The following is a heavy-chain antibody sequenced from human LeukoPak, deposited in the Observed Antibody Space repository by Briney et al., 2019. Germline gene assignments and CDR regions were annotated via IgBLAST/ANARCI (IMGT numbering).Heavy chain of an antibody. CDR1: GFIFDNYG. CDR2: INWNGAGT. J-gene: IGHJ4*02. Sequence: GGSLRLSRAATGFIFDNYGMSWVRQAPGKGLEWVSGINWNGAGTGYADSVKGRFTISRDKAKNSLYLQMNSLRAEDTALYYCARVTVYYDSSGYFDSWGQGALVTVSS. CDR3: ARVTVYYDSSGYFDS. V-gene: IGHV3-20*04. D-gene: IGHD3-22*01.